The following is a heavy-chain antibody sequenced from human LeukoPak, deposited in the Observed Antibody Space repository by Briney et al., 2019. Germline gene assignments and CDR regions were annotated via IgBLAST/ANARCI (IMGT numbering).Heavy chain of an antibody. Sequence: GESLKSSCKGSGYTFTNYWIAWVRQRPGKGVEWMGSIHPSESDIRYSPSFHGHVTISADKSISTAYLQWSRLKASDTAMYYCARHSVSSSWQLSDYWGQGNLVTVSS. J-gene: IGHJ4*02. CDR2: IHPSESDI. CDR1: GYTFTNYW. V-gene: IGHV5-51*01. D-gene: IGHD6-13*01. CDR3: ARHSVSSSWQLSDY.